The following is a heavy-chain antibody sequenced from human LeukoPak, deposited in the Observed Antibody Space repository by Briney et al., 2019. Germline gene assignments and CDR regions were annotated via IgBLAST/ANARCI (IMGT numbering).Heavy chain of an antibody. D-gene: IGHD5-18*01. V-gene: IGHV4-30-4*01. Sequence: SPTCTFSWGSLSRGEYYWSWIRPPPRKGLGGIGYIYYSGSTYYNPSLKSRVTISVDTSKNQFSLKLSSVTAADTAVYYCARVEGEDTAMFYWGQGTLVTVSS. CDR3: ARVEGEDTAMFY. CDR1: WGSLSRGEYY. CDR2: IYYSGST. J-gene: IGHJ4*02.